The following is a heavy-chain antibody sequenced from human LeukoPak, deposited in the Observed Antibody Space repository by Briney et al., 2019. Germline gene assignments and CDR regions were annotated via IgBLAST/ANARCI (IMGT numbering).Heavy chain of an antibody. Sequence: SETLSLTCAVSGGSISSYYWSWFRQPPGKGLEWIAYTYSSGNTNYNPSFKSRVTISVDTSKNQFSLKLTSVAAADTAIYYCARQPSVPAAFAIWGQGTMVIVSS. D-gene: IGHD2-2*01. CDR3: ARQPSVPAAFAI. CDR1: GGSISSYY. J-gene: IGHJ3*02. CDR2: TYSSGNT. V-gene: IGHV4-59*08.